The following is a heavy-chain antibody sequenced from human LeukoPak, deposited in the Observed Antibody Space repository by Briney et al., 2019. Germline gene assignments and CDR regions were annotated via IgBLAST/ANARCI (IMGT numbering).Heavy chain of an antibody. CDR1: GFTFDVYG. CDR3: ARDLFGYSGYVFDY. Sequence: GRCLSLSCAASGFTFDVYGMSWVPQAPAKGRECVSGINLHGGRTGYADSVKGRFPIYRHNAKNSLYLQMNSLIAQYAALYYFARDLFGYSGYVFDYWGQGTLVTVSS. D-gene: IGHD5-12*01. CDR2: INLHGGRT. V-gene: IGHV3-20*04. J-gene: IGHJ4*02.